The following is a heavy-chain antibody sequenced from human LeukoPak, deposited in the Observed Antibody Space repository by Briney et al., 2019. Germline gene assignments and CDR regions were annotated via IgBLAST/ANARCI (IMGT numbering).Heavy chain of an antibody. CDR1: GYTFTSYA. V-gene: IGHV1-3*01. CDR2: INAGNGNT. J-gene: IGHJ4*02. Sequence: GASVTVSCTASGYTFTSYAMHWVRQAPGQRLEWMGWINAGNGNTKYSQKFQGRVTITRDTSASTAYMELSSLRSEDTAVYYCARDLGAFGSPGDYWGQGTLVTVSS. CDR3: ARDLGAFGSPGDY. D-gene: IGHD3-10*01.